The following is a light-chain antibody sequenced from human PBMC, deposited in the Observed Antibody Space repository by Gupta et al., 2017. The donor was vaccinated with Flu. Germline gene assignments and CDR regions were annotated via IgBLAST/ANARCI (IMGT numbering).Light chain of an antibody. Sequence: LSASPAERVTLSCRASQNVGRNLAWYQQKPGRAPRLLIFGASTRAADVPARFSGSGSGTDFTLTIDGLQSEDFVFYFCQQYTKWPISFGGGTTVDIK. CDR1: QNVGRN. CDR2: GAS. CDR3: QQYTKWPIS. V-gene: IGKV3D-15*01. J-gene: IGKJ4*01.